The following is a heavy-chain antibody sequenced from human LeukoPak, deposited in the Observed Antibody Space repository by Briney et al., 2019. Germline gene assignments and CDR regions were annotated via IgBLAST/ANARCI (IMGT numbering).Heavy chain of an antibody. CDR1: GFTVSSNY. D-gene: IGHD2-15*01. CDR2: IRSKAYGGTT. Sequence: GGSLRLSCAASGFTVSSNYMSWVRQAPGKGLEWVGFIRSKAYGGTTEYAASVKGRFTISRDDSKSIAYLQMNSLKTEDTAVYYCARGSCSGGSCYQWLYNWFDPWGQGTLVTVSS. J-gene: IGHJ5*02. V-gene: IGHV3-71*01. CDR3: ARGSCSGGSCYQWLYNWFDP.